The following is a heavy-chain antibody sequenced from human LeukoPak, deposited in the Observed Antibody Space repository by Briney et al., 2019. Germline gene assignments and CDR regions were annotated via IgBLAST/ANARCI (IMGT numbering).Heavy chain of an antibody. D-gene: IGHD3-16*01. J-gene: IGHJ4*02. CDR1: GFTFSGSA. Sequence: PGGSLRLSCAASGFTFSGSAVHWVRQASGKGLEWVGRIKTKANSYATAYAASVKGRFTISRDDSKNTAYLQMNSLRTEDTAVYYCTWGGDFDYWGQGTLVTVSS. CDR3: TWGGDFDY. CDR2: IKTKANSYAT. V-gene: IGHV3-73*01.